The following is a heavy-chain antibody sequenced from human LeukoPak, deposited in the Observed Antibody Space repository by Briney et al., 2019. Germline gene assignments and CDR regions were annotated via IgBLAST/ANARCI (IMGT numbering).Heavy chain of an antibody. CDR2: VNHSGSA. Sequence: SETLSLTCALYGGSPSDYYWIWIRQPPGRRLEWIGEVNHSGSAKYNPSLKSRVTLSVDTSKRQFSLKVTSVTAADTAVYYCALVIPVLRPVDTLVDYWGQGTLVTVSS. CDR1: GGSPSDYY. V-gene: IGHV4-34*01. CDR3: ALVIPVLRPVDTLVDY. J-gene: IGHJ4*02. D-gene: IGHD2-2*01.